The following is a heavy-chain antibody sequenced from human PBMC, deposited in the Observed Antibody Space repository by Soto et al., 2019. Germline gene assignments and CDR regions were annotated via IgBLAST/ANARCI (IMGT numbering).Heavy chain of an antibody. D-gene: IGHD6-19*01. CDR3: DRYGFLAVAGLRT. CDR2: IYYSGST. CDR1: GGSISSGDYY. J-gene: IGHJ5*02. V-gene: IGHV4-30-4*01. Sequence: QVQLQESGPGLVKPSQTLSLTCTVSGGSISSGDYYWSWIRQPPGKGLEWIGYIYYSGSTYYNPSLKSRVIISVDTSKNQFSLKLSSVTAAATAVYYCDRYGFLAVAGLRTWGQGTLVTVSS.